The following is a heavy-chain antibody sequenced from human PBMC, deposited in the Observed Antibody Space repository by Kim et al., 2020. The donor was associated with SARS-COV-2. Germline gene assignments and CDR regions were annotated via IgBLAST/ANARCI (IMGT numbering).Heavy chain of an antibody. J-gene: IGHJ6*02. CDR1: GGSISSSSYY. V-gene: IGHV4-39*01. CDR3: ARHHRIVVVITVSDDGMDV. CDR2: IYYSGST. D-gene: IGHD3-22*01. Sequence: SETLSLTCTVAGGSISSSSYYWGWIRQPPGKGLEWIWSIYYSGSTYYNPSLKSRVTISVDTSKNQFSLKLSSVTAADTAVYYCARHHRIVVVITVSDDGMDVWGQGTTDTVS.